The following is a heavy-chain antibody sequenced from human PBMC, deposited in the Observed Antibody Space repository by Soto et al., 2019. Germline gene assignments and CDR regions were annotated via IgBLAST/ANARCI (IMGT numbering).Heavy chain of an antibody. CDR2: INPNSGGT. D-gene: IGHD3-22*01. CDR3: ARAYYDSSGYYFLKYAFDI. Sequence: QVQLVQSGAEVKKPGASVKVSCKASGYTFTGYYMHWVRQAPGQGLEWMGWINPNSGGTNYAQKFQGWVTMTRDTSISTAYMELSRLRSDATAVYYCARAYYDSSGYYFLKYAFDIWGQGTMVTVSS. CDR1: GYTFTGYY. V-gene: IGHV1-2*04. J-gene: IGHJ3*02.